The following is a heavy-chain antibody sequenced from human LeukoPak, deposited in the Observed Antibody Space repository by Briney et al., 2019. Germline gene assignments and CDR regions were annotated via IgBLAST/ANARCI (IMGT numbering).Heavy chain of an antibody. D-gene: IGHD2-15*01. Sequence: PGGSLRLSCAASAFTFSSYGMHWVRQAPGKGLEWGAVIWYDGSNKYYADSVKGRFTISRDNSKNTLYLQMNSLRAEDTAVCYCASVSAASGGSCYSCAFDIWGQATMVTVSS. CDR2: IWYDGSNK. J-gene: IGHJ3*02. V-gene: IGHV3-33*01. CDR3: ASVSAASGGSCYSCAFDI. CDR1: AFTFSSYG.